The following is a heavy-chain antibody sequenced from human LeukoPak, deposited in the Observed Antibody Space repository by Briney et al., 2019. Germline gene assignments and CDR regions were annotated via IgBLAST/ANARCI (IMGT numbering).Heavy chain of an antibody. V-gene: IGHV3-21*01. CDR3: ARDHSSWNDHNWFDP. J-gene: IGHJ5*02. Sequence: GGSLRLSCAASGFTFSSYSMNWVRQAPGKGLEWVSSISSSSSYIYYADSVKGRFTISRDNAKNSLYLQMNSLRAEDTAVYYCARDHSSWNDHNWFDPWGQGTLVTVPS. CDR2: ISSSSSYI. CDR1: GFTFSSYS. D-gene: IGHD6-13*01.